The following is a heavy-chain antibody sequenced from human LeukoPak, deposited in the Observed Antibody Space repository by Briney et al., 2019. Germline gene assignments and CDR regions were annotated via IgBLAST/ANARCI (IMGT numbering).Heavy chain of an antibody. D-gene: IGHD1-1*01. CDR1: GFTFSVHG. CDR2: IWFDGSSK. CDR3: ARDWNDGCLDY. Sequence: PGGSLRLSCAASGFTFSVHGMHWVRQAPGKGLGWVALIWFDGSSKYYADSVKGRFTISRDNSKNTLYLQMNSLRAEDTAVYYCARDWNDGCLDYWGQGTLVTVSS. V-gene: IGHV3-33*01. J-gene: IGHJ4*02.